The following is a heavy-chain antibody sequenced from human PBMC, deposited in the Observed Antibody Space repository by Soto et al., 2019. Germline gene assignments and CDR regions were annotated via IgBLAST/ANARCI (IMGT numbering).Heavy chain of an antibody. CDR1: GFTFSSYD. D-gene: IGHD2-15*01. CDR3: ARDRGYCNGGSCYYMDV. CDR2: ISTSSRAI. V-gene: IGHV3-48*02. J-gene: IGHJ6*03. Sequence: EVQLVESGGGLVQPGGSLRLSCAASGFTFSSYDMNWVRQAPGKGLEWISYISTSSRAIHYADSVKGRFTISRDNVKNSPYLQMNSLRDEDTAVYYCARDRGYCNGGSCYYMDVWGKGATGTVSS.